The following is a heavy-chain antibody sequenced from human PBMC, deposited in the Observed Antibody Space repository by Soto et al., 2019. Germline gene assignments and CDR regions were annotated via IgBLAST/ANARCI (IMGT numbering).Heavy chain of an antibody. V-gene: IGHV1-46*01. D-gene: IGHD3-3*01. Sequence: ASVKVSCKASGYTFTSYYMHWVRQAPGQGLEWMGIINPSGGSTSYAQKFQGRVTMTRDTSTSTVYMELSSLRSEDTAVYYCARVAPKYDFWSGYSYGMDVWGQGTTVTVSS. J-gene: IGHJ6*02. CDR1: GYTFTSYY. CDR2: INPSGGST. CDR3: ARVAPKYDFWSGYSYGMDV.